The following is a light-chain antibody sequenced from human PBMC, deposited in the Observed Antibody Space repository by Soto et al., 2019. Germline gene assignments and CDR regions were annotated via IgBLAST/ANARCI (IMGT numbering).Light chain of an antibody. V-gene: IGLV7-46*01. CDR1: TGAVTSGHY. CDR3: LLSYSGARV. J-gene: IGLJ2*01. CDR2: DTT. Sequence: QAVVTQEPSLTVSPGGTVTLTCGSSTGAVTSGHYPYWFQQKPGLAPRTLIYDTTNKHSWTPARFSGSLLGGKAALTLSGAQPEDEADYYCLLSYSGARVFGGGTKLTVL.